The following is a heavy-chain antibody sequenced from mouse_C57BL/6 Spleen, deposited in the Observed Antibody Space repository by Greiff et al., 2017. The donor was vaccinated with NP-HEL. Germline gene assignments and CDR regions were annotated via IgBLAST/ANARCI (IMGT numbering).Heavy chain of an antibody. CDR1: GYTFTDYE. J-gene: IGHJ3*01. V-gene: IGHV1-15*01. D-gene: IGHD1-1*01. CDR3: TRKDYGRAGFAY. Sequence: VQLQQSGAELVRPGASVTLSCKASGYTFTDYEMHWVKQTPVHGLEWIGAIDPETGGTAYAQKFKGKAILTADKSSSTAYLELRSLTSEDSAVYYCTRKDYGRAGFAYWGQGTLLTVSA. CDR2: IDPETGGT.